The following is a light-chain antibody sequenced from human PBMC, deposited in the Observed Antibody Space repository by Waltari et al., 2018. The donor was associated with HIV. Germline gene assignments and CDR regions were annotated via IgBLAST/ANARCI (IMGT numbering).Light chain of an antibody. Sequence: QSVLTQPASVSGSPGQSITISCTGTNSDITAYNSVSWYQQHPGKAPKLLIYDVSTRSPGISYRFFGSKSGNTASMTISGLQAEDEAHYFCSSYATTTTPVFGGGTKLTVL. CDR2: DVS. J-gene: IGLJ3*02. CDR3: SSYATTTTPV. V-gene: IGLV2-14*03. CDR1: NSDITAYNS.